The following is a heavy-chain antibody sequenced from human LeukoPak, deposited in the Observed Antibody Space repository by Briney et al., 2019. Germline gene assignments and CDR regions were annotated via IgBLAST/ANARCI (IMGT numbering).Heavy chain of an antibody. CDR2: IYYSGST. V-gene: IGHV4-59*08. D-gene: IGHD6-19*01. Sequence: KPSETLSLTCTVSGGSLSSYHWSWIRQPPPKGLEGIGYIYYSGSTNYSPSLKSRATISVDTSKNQFSLKLSSVTATDTAVYYCAASARLVLQESVYWGQGTLVTVSS. CDR1: GGSLSSYH. CDR3: AASARLVLQESVY. J-gene: IGHJ4*02.